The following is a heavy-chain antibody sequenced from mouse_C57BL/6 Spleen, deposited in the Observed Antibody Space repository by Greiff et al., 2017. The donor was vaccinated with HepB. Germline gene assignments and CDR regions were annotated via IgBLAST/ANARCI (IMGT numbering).Heavy chain of an antibody. V-gene: IGHV5-4*03. CDR2: ISDGGSYT. CDR1: GFTFSSYA. D-gene: IGHD2-5*01. J-gene: IGHJ2*01. Sequence: EVKLVESGGGLVKPGGSLKLSCAASGFTFSSYAMSWVRQTPEKRLEWVATISDGGSYTYYPDNVKGRFTISRDNAKNNLYLQMSHLKSEDTAMYYCARGEGYSNYGYFDYWGQGTTLTVSS. CDR3: ARGEGYSNYGYFDY.